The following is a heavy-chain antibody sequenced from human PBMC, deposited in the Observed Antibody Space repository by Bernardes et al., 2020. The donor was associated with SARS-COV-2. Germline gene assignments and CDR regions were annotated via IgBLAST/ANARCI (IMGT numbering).Heavy chain of an antibody. CDR3: ARGGAAAGLERFDF. CDR1: GGSISSYY. J-gene: IGHJ4*02. CDR2: IYYSGTT. Sequence: SDTLTRTCTVSGGSISSYYWSWIRQSPGLGLEWIGSIYYSGTTNYNPSLKSRVTMSVDTSKNQFSLKLSSVTAADTAVYYCARGGAAAGLERFDFWGQGTLVTVSS. D-gene: IGHD6-13*01. V-gene: IGHV4-59*01.